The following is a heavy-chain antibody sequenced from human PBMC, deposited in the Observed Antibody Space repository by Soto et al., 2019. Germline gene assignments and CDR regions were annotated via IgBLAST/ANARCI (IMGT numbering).Heavy chain of an antibody. Sequence: PGGSLRLSCAASGFTFSSHAMGWLRQAPGTGPEWVAFVDGSGGDTSYADSVKGRFTISRDNSDNSLYLHMNSLRAEDTGRYFCARESGATAYAATSDFDRWGQGTLVNVSS. V-gene: IGHV3-23*01. D-gene: IGHD2-8*01. CDR2: VDGSGGDT. J-gene: IGHJ4*02. CDR3: ARESGATAYAATSDFDR. CDR1: GFTFSSHA.